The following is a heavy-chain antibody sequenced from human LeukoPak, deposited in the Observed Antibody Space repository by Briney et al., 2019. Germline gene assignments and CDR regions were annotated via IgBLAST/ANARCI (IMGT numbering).Heavy chain of an antibody. V-gene: IGHV3-9*01. CDR2: ISWNSGSI. Sequence: PGGSLKLSCAASGFTFDDYAMHWVRQAPGKGLEWVSGISWNSGSIGYAHSVKGRFTISRVNAKNSLYLQMNSLRAEDTALYYCAKDGSSGHYLDAFDIWGQGTMVTVSS. CDR1: GFTFDDYA. CDR3: AKDGSSGHYLDAFDI. J-gene: IGHJ3*02. D-gene: IGHD3-22*01.